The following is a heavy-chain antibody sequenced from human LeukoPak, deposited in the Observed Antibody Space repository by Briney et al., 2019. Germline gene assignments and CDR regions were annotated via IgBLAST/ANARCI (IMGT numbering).Heavy chain of an antibody. J-gene: IGHJ1*01. CDR1: GFTFGSYA. Sequence: GGSLRLSCATSGFTFGSYAMTWVRQAPGKGLEWVSAISGSGGSTYYADSVKGRFTISRDNSKNTLYLQMNSLRAEDTAVYYCAKENRGVLRFLEWLLYFQHWGQGTLVTVSS. V-gene: IGHV3-23*01. CDR2: ISGSGGST. CDR3: AKENRGVLRFLEWLLYFQH. D-gene: IGHD3-3*01.